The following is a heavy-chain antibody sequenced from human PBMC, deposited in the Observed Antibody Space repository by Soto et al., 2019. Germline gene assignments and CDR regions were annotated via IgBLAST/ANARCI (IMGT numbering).Heavy chain of an antibody. Sequence: SETLSLTCTVSGGSISSSSYYWGWIRQPPGKGLEWIGSIYYSGSTYYNPSLKSRVTISVDTSKNQFSLKLSSVTAADTAVYYCARLEGYDYVWGSYRHSYYFDYWGQGTLVTVS. CDR1: GGSISSSSYY. D-gene: IGHD3-16*02. V-gene: IGHV4-39*01. CDR2: IYYSGST. J-gene: IGHJ4*02. CDR3: ARLEGYDYVWGSYRHSYYFDY.